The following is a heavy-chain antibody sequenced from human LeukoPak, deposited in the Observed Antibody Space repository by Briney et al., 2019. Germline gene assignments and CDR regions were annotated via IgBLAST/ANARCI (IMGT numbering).Heavy chain of an antibody. J-gene: IGHJ3*02. CDR3: AKEATGGSDAFDI. D-gene: IGHD1-26*01. CDR1: GFTFTTYA. CDR2: ISYDGSNK. V-gene: IGHV3-30*18. Sequence: GGSLRLSCAASGFTFTTYAMSWVRQAPGKGLEWVAVISYDGSNKYYADSVRGRFTISRDNSKNTLYLQMNSLRAEDTAVYYCAKEATGGSDAFDIWGQGTMVTVSS.